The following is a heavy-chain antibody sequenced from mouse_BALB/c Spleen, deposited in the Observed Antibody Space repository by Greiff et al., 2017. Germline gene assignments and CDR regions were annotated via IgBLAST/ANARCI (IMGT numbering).Heavy chain of an antibody. CDR2: ISYDGSN. Sequence: VQLQQSGPGLVKPSQSLSLTCSVTGYSITSGYYWNWIRQFPGNKLEWMGYISYDGSNNYNPSLKNRISITRDTSKNQFFLKLNSVTTEDTATYYCARRITTGTMDYWGQGTSVTVSS. CDR1: GYSITSGYY. CDR3: ARRITTGTMDY. J-gene: IGHJ4*01. D-gene: IGHD1-1*01. V-gene: IGHV3-6*02.